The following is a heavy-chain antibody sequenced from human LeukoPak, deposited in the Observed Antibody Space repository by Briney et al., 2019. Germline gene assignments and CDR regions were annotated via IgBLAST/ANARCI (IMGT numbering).Heavy chain of an antibody. CDR3: ARGVRSYCSSTSCRLHWFDY. V-gene: IGHV1-18*01. CDR1: GYTFTSYG. Sequence: ASVKVSCKASGYTFTSYGISWVRQAPGQGLEWMGWISAYNGNTNYAQKLQGRVTMTTDTSTSTAYMELSRLRSDDTAVYYCARGVRSYCSSTSCRLHWFDYWGQGTLVTVSS. CDR2: ISAYNGNT. D-gene: IGHD2-2*01. J-gene: IGHJ4*02.